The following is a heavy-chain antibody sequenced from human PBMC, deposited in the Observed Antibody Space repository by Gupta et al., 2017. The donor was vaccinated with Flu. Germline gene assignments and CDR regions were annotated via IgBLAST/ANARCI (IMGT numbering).Heavy chain of an antibody. J-gene: IGHJ2*01. CDR1: GCPVSSYA. D-gene: IGHD6-6*01. Sequence: EVLLLESGGGLVQPGGSLRLSCAASGCPVSSYATRWVRHAPGTGLGWVSAISGGGVSTYYANAVKGRFTISRDNSKNTMYLQMNSRRAEDTAVYYCAKESSSNYWYFDLWGRGTLVTVSS. CDR3: AKESSSNYWYFDL. CDR2: ISGGGVST. V-gene: IGHV3-23*01.